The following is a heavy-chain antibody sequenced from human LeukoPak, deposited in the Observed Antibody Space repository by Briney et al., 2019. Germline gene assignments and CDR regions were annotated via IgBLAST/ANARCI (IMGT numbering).Heavy chain of an antibody. CDR3: AKEGTAYKPSDLDH. CDR1: GFIFTDYG. V-gene: IGHV3-30*02. J-gene: IGHJ4*02. Sequence: PGGSLRLSCAASGFIFTDYGMHWVRQAPGKGLEWLTFIRYDGSDKYYADSVKGRFTISRDNSKSTLYLQMNSLTSEDTAVYYCAKEGTAYKPSDLDHWGQGILVTVSS. CDR2: IRYDGSDK. D-gene: IGHD1/OR15-1a*01.